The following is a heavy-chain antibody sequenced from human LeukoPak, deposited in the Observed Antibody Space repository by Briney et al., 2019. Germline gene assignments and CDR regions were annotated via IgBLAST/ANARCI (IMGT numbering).Heavy chain of an antibody. CDR1: GGSISSSSYY. CDR2: ISYSGST. D-gene: IGHD2-2*01. V-gene: IGHV4-39*07. J-gene: IGHJ6*03. Sequence: PSETLSLTCTVSGGSISSSSYYWGWIRQPPGKGLEWIGSISYSGSTYYHPSLKSRVTISVDTSKTQFSLKLSSVTAADTAVYYCARLNSSTRPGYYYYYMDVWGKGTTVTVSS. CDR3: ARLNSSTRPGYYYYYMDV.